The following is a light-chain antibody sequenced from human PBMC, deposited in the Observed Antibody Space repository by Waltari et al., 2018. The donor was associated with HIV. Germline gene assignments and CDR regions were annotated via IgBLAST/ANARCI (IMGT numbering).Light chain of an antibody. CDR1: SSDVGGYNY. CDR3: SSYTSSSLVV. J-gene: IGLJ2*01. CDR2: DVS. Sequence: SALTQPASVSGSPGQSITISCTGTSSDVGGYNYVSWYQQHPGKAPNLMIYDVSNRPSGVSNRFSGSKSGNTASLTISGLQAEDEADYYCSSYTSSSLVVFGGGTKLTVL. V-gene: IGLV2-14*03.